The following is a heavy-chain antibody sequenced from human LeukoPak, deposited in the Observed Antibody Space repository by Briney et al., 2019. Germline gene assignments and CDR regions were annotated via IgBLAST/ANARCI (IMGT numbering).Heavy chain of an antibody. CDR3: AKARVATTPFDY. D-gene: IGHD5-12*01. CDR1: GFTFSSYA. V-gene: IGHV3-30-3*01. Sequence: GGSLRLSCAASGFTFSSYAMHWVRQAPGKGLEWVAVISYDGSNKYYADSVKGRFTISRDNSKNTLYLHMNSLRAEDTAVYYCAKARVATTPFDYWGQGTLVTVSS. CDR2: ISYDGSNK. J-gene: IGHJ4*02.